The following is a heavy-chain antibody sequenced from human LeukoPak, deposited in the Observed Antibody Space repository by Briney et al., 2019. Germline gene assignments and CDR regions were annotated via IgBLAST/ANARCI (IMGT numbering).Heavy chain of an antibody. D-gene: IGHD1-7*01. CDR3: ARDLGGWNYLSYYFDY. CDR2: ISSSGSTI. V-gene: IGHV3-11*04. CDR1: GFTFSDYY. J-gene: IGHJ4*02. Sequence: GGSLRLSCAASGFTFSDYYMSWIRQAPGKGLEWVSYISSSGSTIYYADSVKGRFTISRDNAKNSLYLQMNSLRAEDTAVYCCARDLGGWNYLSYYFDYWGQGTLVTVSS.